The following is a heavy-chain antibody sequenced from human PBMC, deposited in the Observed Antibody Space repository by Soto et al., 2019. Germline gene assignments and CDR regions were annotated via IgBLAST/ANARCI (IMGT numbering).Heavy chain of an antibody. D-gene: IGHD2-2*01. J-gene: IGHJ4*02. CDR1: GGSISSSSYY. CDR3: AIPIYCISTSCGFDY. CDR2: IYYSGST. V-gene: IGHV4-39*01. Sequence: QLQLQESGPGLVKPSETLSLTCTVSGGSISSSSYYWGWIRQPPGKGLEWIGSIYYSGSTYYNPSLKSRVTISVDTSKNQFSLKLSSVTAADTAVYYCAIPIYCISTSCGFDYWGQGTLVTVSS.